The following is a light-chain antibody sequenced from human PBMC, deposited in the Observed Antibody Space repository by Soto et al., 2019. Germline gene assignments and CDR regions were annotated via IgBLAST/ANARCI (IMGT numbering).Light chain of an antibody. J-gene: IGLJ1*01. V-gene: IGLV3-21*02. CDR3: QVWDDNSDHHV. Sequence: YELAQTSSVSVAPGQTARISCGGNNIGGKSVHWYQQKPGQAPVVVVYDDSDRPSGIPERFSGSNSGNTATLTISRVEAGDEADYHCQVWDDNSDHHVFGTGTKVTVL. CDR2: DDS. CDR1: NIGGKS.